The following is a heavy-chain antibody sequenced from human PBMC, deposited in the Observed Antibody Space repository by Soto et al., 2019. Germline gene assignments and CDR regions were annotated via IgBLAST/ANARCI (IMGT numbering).Heavy chain of an antibody. CDR1: GGSISSGDYY. D-gene: IGHD6-13*01. CDR3: ARGGIAAGNWFDP. Sequence: SETLSLTCTVSGGSISSGDYYWSWIRQPPGKGLEWIGYIYYSGSTYYNPSLKSRVTISVDTSKNQFSLKLSSVTAADAAVYYCARGGIAAGNWFDPWGHGTLVTVSS. V-gene: IGHV4-30-4*01. J-gene: IGHJ5*02. CDR2: IYYSGST.